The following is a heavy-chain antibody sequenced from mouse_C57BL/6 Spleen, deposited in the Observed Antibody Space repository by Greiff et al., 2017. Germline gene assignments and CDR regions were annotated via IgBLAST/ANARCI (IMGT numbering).Heavy chain of an antibody. J-gene: IGHJ1*03. CDR2: IYPGGGYT. D-gene: IGHD2-4*01. CDR3: ARRRGYDYDVDWYFDV. V-gene: IGHV1-63*01. CDR1: GYTFTNYW. Sequence: VQLQQSGAELVRPGTSVKMSCKASGYTFTNYWIGWAKQRPGHGLEWIGDIYPGGGYTNYNEKFKGKATLTADKSSSTAYMQFSSLTSEDSAIYYCARRRGYDYDVDWYFDVWGTGTTVTVSS.